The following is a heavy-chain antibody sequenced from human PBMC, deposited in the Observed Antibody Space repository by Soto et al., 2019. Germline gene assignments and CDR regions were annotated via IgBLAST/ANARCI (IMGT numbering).Heavy chain of an antibody. CDR2: INPSGGST. J-gene: IGHJ3*01. Sequence: QVQLVQSGAEVKKPGALVKVSCKASGYTFTSYYMHWVRQAPGQGLEWMGIINPSGGSTSYAQKFQRRVTMTRDTSTSTVYMELSSLRSEDTAVYYCARRLGTYGVVWGQGTMVTVSS. CDR3: ARRLGTYGVV. D-gene: IGHD4-17*01. CDR1: GYTFTSYY. V-gene: IGHV1-46*01.